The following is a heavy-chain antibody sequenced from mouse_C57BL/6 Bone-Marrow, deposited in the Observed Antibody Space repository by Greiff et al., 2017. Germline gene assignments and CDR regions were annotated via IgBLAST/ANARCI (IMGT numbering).Heavy chain of an antibody. CDR3: ARSLGLCYWYFDV. CDR2: IYPGSGST. D-gene: IGHD2-4*01. CDR1: GYTFTSYW. Sequence: VQLQQPGAELVKPGASVKMSCKASGYTFTSYWITWVKQRPGQGLEWIGDIYPGSGSTNYNGKFKGKATLTADKSSSTAYMQLSSLTSEDSAVXFCARSLGLCYWYFDVWGTGTTVTVSS. V-gene: IGHV1-55*01. J-gene: IGHJ1*03.